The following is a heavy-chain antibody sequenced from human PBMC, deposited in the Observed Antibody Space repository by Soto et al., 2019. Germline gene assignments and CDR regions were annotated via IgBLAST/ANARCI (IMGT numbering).Heavy chain of an antibody. V-gene: IGHV1-69*01. J-gene: IGHJ6*02. CDR1: GGTFSSYA. CDR2: IIPIFGTA. Sequence: QVQLVQSGAEVKKPGPSVKVSCKASGGTFSSYAISWVRQAPGQGLEWMGGIIPIFGTANYAQKFQGRVTITADESTSTAYMELSSLRSEDTAVYYCARDRGPTTVTTRQMDVWGQGTTVTVSS. CDR3: ARDRGPTTVTTRQMDV. D-gene: IGHD4-17*01.